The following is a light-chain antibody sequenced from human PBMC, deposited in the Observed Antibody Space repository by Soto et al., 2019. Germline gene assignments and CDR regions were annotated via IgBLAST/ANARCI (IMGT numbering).Light chain of an antibody. V-gene: IGKV3-20*01. CDR2: GAS. Sequence: EIELTQSPGTLSLSPGEGATLSCRASQNVDSNYLAWYQQKPGQAPRIILFGASGRATGIPDRFSGSGSGTDFTLTISRLEPEDFAVYYCQQDGSLSWTFGQGTKVEIK. J-gene: IGKJ1*01. CDR3: QQDGSLSWT. CDR1: QNVDSNY.